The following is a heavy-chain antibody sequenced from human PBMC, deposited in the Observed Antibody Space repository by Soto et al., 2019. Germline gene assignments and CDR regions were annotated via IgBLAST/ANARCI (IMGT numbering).Heavy chain of an antibody. D-gene: IGHD4-17*01. CDR2: ISAYNGNT. J-gene: IGHJ4*02. CDR1: GYTFTSNG. CDR3: ARDLTVTTFIDY. Sequence: ASVKVSCTASGYTFTSNGISCVRQAPGQGLEWMGWISAYNGNTNYAQKLQGRVTMTTDTSTSTAYMELRSLRSDDTAVYYCARDLTVTTFIDYWGQGTLVTVSS. V-gene: IGHV1-18*01.